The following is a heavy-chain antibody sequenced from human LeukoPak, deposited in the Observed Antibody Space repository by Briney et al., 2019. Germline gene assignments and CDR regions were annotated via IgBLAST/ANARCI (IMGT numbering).Heavy chain of an antibody. Sequence: GGSLRLSCAASGFTFDIYEMNWVRQAPGEGLEWISFISSSSNVIYYADPVKGRFTISRDNAKNSLYLQMNSLRAEDTAVYYCAGSRYPEPQDLDYWGQGTLVTVSS. CDR1: GFTFDIYE. V-gene: IGHV3-48*03. CDR3: AGSRYPEPQDLDY. CDR2: ISSSSNVI. D-gene: IGHD1-14*01. J-gene: IGHJ4*02.